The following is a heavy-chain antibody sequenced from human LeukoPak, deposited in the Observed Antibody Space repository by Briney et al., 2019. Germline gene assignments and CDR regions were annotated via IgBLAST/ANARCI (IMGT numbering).Heavy chain of an antibody. CDR2: ISSSGDGT. Sequence: GGSLRLSCAASGFTFSSYAMRWVRQAPGKGLEWASSISSSGDGTYYADSVKGRFTISRDNSKNTLYLQMNSLRAEDTAVYYCADSNYWYPVDYWGQGTLVTVSS. CDR1: GFTFSSYA. CDR3: ADSNYWYPVDY. D-gene: IGHD4-11*01. V-gene: IGHV3-23*01. J-gene: IGHJ4*02.